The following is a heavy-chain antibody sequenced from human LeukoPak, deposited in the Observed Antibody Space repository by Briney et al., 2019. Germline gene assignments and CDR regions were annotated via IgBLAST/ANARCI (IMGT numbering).Heavy chain of an antibody. CDR1: GYTFTSHY. CDR2: INPNSGGT. V-gene: IGHV1-2*02. D-gene: IGHD3-22*01. Sequence: ASVRVSCKASGYTFTSHYMHWVRQAPGQGLEWMGWINPNSGGTNYAQKFQGRVTMTRDTSISTAYMELSRLRSDGTAVYYCARGPAYYYDSSGYLALDYWGQGTLVTVSS. CDR3: ARGPAYYYDSSGYLALDY. J-gene: IGHJ4*02.